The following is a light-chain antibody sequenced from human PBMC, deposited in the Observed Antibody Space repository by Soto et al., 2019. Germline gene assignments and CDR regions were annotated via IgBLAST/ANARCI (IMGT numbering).Light chain of an antibody. V-gene: IGLV2-14*01. J-gene: IGLJ1*01. CDR2: EVS. CDR3: SYYTSTLEV. Sequence: QSVLTQLASVSGSPGQSITISCTGTSSDVGDYNYVSWYQQHPGKAPKLMIYEVSNRPSGVSNRFSGSKSGNTASLTISGLQAEEEADHYCSYYTSTLEVFGTGTKVTVL. CDR1: SSDVGDYNY.